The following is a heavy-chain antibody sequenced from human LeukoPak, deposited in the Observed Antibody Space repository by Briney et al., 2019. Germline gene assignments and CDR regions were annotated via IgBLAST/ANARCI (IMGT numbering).Heavy chain of an antibody. CDR3: ARDYSNYLSHYYYYYMDV. Sequence: GASVKVSCKASGYTFTSYYMHWVRQAPGQGLEWMGIINPSGGSTSYAQKFQGRVTMTRDMSTSTVYMELRSLRSDDTAVYYCARDYSNYLSHYYYYYMDVWGKGTTVTVSS. V-gene: IGHV1-46*01. CDR2: INPSGGST. J-gene: IGHJ6*03. D-gene: IGHD4-11*01. CDR1: GYTFTSYY.